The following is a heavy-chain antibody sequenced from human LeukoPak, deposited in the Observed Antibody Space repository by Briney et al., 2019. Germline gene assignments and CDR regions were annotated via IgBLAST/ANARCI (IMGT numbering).Heavy chain of an antibody. Sequence: GASVKVSCKASGYTFTSYGISWVRQAPGQGLEWMGWISAYNGNTNYAQKLQGRVTMTTDTSTSTAYMELSSLRSEDTAVYYCARETTVVPNWFDPWGQGTLVTVSS. CDR3: ARETTVVPNWFDP. D-gene: IGHD4-23*01. J-gene: IGHJ5*02. CDR2: ISAYNGNT. CDR1: GYTFTSYG. V-gene: IGHV1-18*01.